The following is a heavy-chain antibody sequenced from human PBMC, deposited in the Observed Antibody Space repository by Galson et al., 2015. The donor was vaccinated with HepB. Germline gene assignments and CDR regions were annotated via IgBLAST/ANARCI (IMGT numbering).Heavy chain of an antibody. D-gene: IGHD3-22*01. CDR1: GGSISSSSYY. Sequence: ETLSLTCTVSGGSISSSSYYWGWIRQPPGKGLEWIGSIYYSGSTYYNPSLKSRVTISVDTSKNQFSLKLSSVTAADTAVYYCARIIGYDSRLRNGLVDYWGQGTLVTVSS. J-gene: IGHJ4*02. CDR3: ARIIGYDSRLRNGLVDY. V-gene: IGHV4-39*07. CDR2: IYYSGST.